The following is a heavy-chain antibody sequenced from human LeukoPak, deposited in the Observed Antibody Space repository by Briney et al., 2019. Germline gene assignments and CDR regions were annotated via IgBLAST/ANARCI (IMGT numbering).Heavy chain of an antibody. CDR1: GFTFSSYA. V-gene: IGHV3-30-3*01. CDR3: AREAPVNSYYYGMDV. CDR2: ISYDGSNK. J-gene: IGHJ6*02. Sequence: GGSLRLSCAASGFTFSSYAMHWVRQAPGKGLEWVAVISYDGSNKYYADSVKGRFTISRDNSKNTLYLQMNSLRAEDTAVYYCAREAPVNSYYYGMDVWGQGTTVTVSS.